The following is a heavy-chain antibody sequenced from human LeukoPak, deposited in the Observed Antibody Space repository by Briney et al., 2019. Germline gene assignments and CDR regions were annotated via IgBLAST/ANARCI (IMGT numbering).Heavy chain of an antibody. CDR1: GFTFSSYG. Sequence: PGRSLRLSCAASGFTFSSYGMHWVRQTPGKGLEWVAIISYDGTNIYYADSVKGRFTISRDNTKNTLFLQMTNLRAEDTAVYYCSKHKGTIPVANDYWGQGTLVTVSS. CDR3: SKHKGTIPVANDY. J-gene: IGHJ4*02. D-gene: IGHD6-19*01. CDR2: ISYDGTNI. V-gene: IGHV3-30*18.